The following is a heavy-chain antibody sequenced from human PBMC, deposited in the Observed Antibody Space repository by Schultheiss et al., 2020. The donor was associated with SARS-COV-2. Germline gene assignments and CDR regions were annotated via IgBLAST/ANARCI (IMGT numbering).Heavy chain of an antibody. Sequence: SETLSLTCTVSGGSINNGGYYWSWIRQHPRKGLEWIGYIYYSGNTYFNPSLKSRVTMSVDTSKNQFSLKLSSVTAADTAVYYCAGETGYSGSYRSFHGMDVWGQGTTVTVSS. V-gene: IGHV4-31*03. CDR3: AGETGYSGSYRSFHGMDV. J-gene: IGHJ6*02. CDR2: IYYSGNT. D-gene: IGHD5-12*01. CDR1: GGSINNGGYY.